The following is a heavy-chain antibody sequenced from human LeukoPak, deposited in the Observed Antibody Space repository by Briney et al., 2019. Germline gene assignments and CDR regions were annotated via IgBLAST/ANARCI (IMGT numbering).Heavy chain of an antibody. CDR1: GFTFSKYW. D-gene: IGHD3/OR15-3a*01. CDR3: AGNLDYHALDF. V-gene: IGHV3-7*01. CDR2: IMKDGSVK. J-gene: IGHJ4*02. Sequence: GGSLRLSCAASGFTFSKYWMTWVRQAPGKGLEWLADIMKDGSVKDYLDSVEGRFTISRDNTKNSLFLQMNGLRAEDTAVYYCAGNLDYHALDFWGQGTPVTVSS.